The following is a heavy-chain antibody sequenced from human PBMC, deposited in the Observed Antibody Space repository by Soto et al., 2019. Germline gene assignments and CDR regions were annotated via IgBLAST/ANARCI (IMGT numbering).Heavy chain of an antibody. J-gene: IGHJ4*02. CDR3: AREATDSGSFDN. Sequence: SPTLSLTCAISGDSVSSNRAAWNWIRQSPSRGLEWLGRTYYRSKWYNDYAVSVKSRIIINGDTSKNQFSLQLTSVTPGDTAIYYCAREATDSGSFDNWGQGTLVTVYS. V-gene: IGHV6-1*01. CDR1: GDSVSSNRAA. D-gene: IGHD3-22*01. CDR2: TYYRSKWYN.